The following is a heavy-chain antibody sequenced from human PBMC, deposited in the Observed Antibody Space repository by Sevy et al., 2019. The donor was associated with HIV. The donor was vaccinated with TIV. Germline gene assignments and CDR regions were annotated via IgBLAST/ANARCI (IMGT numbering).Heavy chain of an antibody. Sequence: GGSLRVSCAASGFNFRNSVMSWIRQAPGEGLEWVSTIKVGGDTHYTDSVKGRFTIYRDNSKNTLSLQMNSLTAEDTAVYYCAKTVAYGTTWFGKVEDWGQGALVTVSS. V-gene: IGHV3-23*01. J-gene: IGHJ4*02. CDR2: IKVGGDT. CDR3: AKTVAYGTTWFGKVED. CDR1: GFNFRNSV. D-gene: IGHD3-10*01.